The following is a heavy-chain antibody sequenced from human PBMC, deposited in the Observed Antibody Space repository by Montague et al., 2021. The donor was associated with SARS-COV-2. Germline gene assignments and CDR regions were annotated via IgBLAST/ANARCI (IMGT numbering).Heavy chain of an antibody. CDR3: TRDYRSIVGDGLDI. V-gene: IGHV3-48*03. D-gene: IGHD3-16*02. CDR1: GFTFSNYD. Sequence: PLRLSCAASGFTFSNYDMNWVRQAPGKGPEWILYISTSAYTTSYAGSVKGRFTISRDNGKNSLYLQMNSLRVEDTAVYYCTRDYRSIVGDGLDIWGQGTKVTVSS. CDR2: ISTSAYTT. J-gene: IGHJ3*02.